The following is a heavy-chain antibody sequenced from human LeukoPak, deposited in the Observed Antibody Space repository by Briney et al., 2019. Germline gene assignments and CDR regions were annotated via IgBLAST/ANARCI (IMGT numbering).Heavy chain of an antibody. CDR1: GFTLSDDS. CDR3: ASFDCSSTSCYMNYYYYMDV. J-gene: IGHJ6*03. D-gene: IGHD2-2*02. CDR2: ISSSSSYI. V-gene: IGHV3-21*01. Sequence: GGSLRLSCAASGFTLSDDSMNWVRQAPGKGLEWVSSISSSSSYIYYADSVKGRFTISRDNAKNSLYLQMNSLRAEDTAVYYCASFDCSSTSCYMNYYYYMDVWGKGTTVTVFS.